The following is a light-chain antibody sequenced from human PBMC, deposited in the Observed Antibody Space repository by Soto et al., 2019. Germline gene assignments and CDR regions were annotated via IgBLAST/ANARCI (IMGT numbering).Light chain of an antibody. CDR3: ATWDGSLPAEV. CDR1: SYNIGNNY. CDR2: DNN. V-gene: IGLV1-51*01. J-gene: IGLJ2*01. Sequence: QSVLTQPPSVSAAPGQKVTISCSGSSYNIGNNYVSWYQQLPGTAPKLLIYDNNKRPSGIPDRFSGSKSGTSGTLDITGLQTGDEADYYCATWDGSLPAEVFGGGTKLTVL.